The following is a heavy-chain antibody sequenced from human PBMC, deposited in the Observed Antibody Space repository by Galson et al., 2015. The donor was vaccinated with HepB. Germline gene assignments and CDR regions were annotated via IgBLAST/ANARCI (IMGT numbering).Heavy chain of an antibody. V-gene: IGHV5-10-1*01. D-gene: IGHD6-13*01. CDR1: GYSFTSYW. CDR2: IDPSDSYT. CDR3: ARPLTRRAAGKLLGY. Sequence: QSGAEVKKPGESLRISCKGSGYSFTSYWISWVRQMPGKGLEWMGRIDPSDSYTNYSPSFQGNVTISADKSISAAYLQWSSLKASDTAMYYCARPLTRRAAGKLLGYWGQGTLVTVSS. J-gene: IGHJ4*02.